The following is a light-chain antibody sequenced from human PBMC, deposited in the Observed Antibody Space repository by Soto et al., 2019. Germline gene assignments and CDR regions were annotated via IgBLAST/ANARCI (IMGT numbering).Light chain of an antibody. CDR2: AAS. CDR3: QQYYSYPRE. Sequence: AIRMTQSPSSFSASTGDRVTITFRASQGISSYLAWYQQKPGKAPKLLIYAASTLQSGVPSRFSGSGSGTDFTLTISCLQSEDFATYYCQQYYSYPREFGQGTKVDIK. V-gene: IGKV1-8*01. J-gene: IGKJ1*01. CDR1: QGISSY.